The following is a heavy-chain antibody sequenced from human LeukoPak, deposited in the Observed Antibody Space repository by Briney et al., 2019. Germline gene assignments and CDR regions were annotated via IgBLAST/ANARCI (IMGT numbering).Heavy chain of an antibody. CDR2: VCHSGTI. J-gene: IGHJ4*02. CDR1: GYSISSGYY. CDR3: ARQIQTAVTTSRFDF. Sequence: SETLSLTCAVSGYSISSGYYWGWIRQPPGKGLEWIGSVCHSGTIHYNPSLKSRVTMSVDTSTNQFSLNLSSVTAADTAMYYCARQIQTAVTTSRFDFWGQGTLVTVSS. D-gene: IGHD4-17*01. V-gene: IGHV4-38-2*01.